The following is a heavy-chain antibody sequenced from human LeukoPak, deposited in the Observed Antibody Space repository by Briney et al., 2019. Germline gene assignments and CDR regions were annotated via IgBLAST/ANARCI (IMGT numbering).Heavy chain of an antibody. V-gene: IGHV3-23*01. CDR2: ISGSGGST. Sequence: GGSLRLSCAASGFTFSSYAMSWVRQAPGKGLEWVSAISGSGGSTYYADSVKGRFTISRDNSKNTLYLQMNSLRAEDTAVYYCAEAYCGGDCSLPSDYRGQGTLVTVSS. D-gene: IGHD2-21*02. J-gene: IGHJ4*02. CDR1: GFTFSSYA. CDR3: AEAYCGGDCSLPSDY.